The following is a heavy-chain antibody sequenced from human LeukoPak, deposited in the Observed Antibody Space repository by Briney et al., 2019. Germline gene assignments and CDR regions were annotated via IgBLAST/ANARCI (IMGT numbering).Heavy chain of an antibody. CDR2: LNWNGDIT. V-gene: IGHV3-20*04. Sequence: GGSLRLSCAASGFTFSDYGMTWVRHAPGKGLEWVSGLNWNGDITRYADSVKGRFTISRDNAKNSVYLQMDSLSAEDTAFYYCARGYGAGNYRRPFYGMDVWGQGTTVTVSS. CDR1: GFTFSDYG. CDR3: ARGYGAGNYRRPFYGMDV. J-gene: IGHJ6*02. D-gene: IGHD3-10*01.